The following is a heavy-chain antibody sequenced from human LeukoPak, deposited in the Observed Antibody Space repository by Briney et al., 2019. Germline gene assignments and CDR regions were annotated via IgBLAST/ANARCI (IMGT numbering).Heavy chain of an antibody. CDR2: ISYDGSNK. CDR3: TRASDIVVVVAGFDY. J-gene: IGHJ4*02. D-gene: IGHD2-15*01. V-gene: IGHV3-30*03. Sequence: PGGSLRLSCAASGLTFSSYGMHWVRQAPGKELEWVAVISYDGSNKYYADSVKGRFTISRDNSKNTLYLQMNSLRAEDTAVYYCTRASDIVVVVAGFDYWGQGTLVTVSS. CDR1: GLTFSSYG.